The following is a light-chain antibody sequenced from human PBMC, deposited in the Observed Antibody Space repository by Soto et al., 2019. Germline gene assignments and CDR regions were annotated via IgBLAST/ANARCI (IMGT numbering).Light chain of an antibody. Sequence: QSVLTQPASVSGSPGQSITISCTGTSSDVGSYNLVSWYQQHPGKAPKLMIYEVSKRPSGVSNRFSGSKSGNTASLTISGLQAEDEADYYFCSYAARSTFVFGTGTKVPAL. CDR1: SSDVGSYNL. CDR3: CSYAARSTFV. CDR2: EVS. V-gene: IGLV2-23*02. J-gene: IGLJ1*01.